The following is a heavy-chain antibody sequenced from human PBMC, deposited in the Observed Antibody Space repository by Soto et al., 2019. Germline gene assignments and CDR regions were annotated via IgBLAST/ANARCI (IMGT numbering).Heavy chain of an antibody. Sequence: EVQLLESGGGLVQPGGSLRLSCAASGFTFSSYAMSWVRQAPGKGLEWVSAISGSGGSTYYADSVKGRFTLSRAPSKTTPYLQMNSLRAEDTAVYYCASIGIVVVPAAIFDYWGQGTLVTVSS. J-gene: IGHJ4*02. V-gene: IGHV3-23*01. CDR2: ISGSGGST. CDR3: ASIGIVVVPAAIFDY. CDR1: GFTFSSYA. D-gene: IGHD2-2*01.